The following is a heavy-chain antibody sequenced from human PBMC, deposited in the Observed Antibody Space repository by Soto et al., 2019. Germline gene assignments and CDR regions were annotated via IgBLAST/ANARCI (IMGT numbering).Heavy chain of an antibody. CDR1: GYTFTSYG. Sequence: PSVQWPCKASGYTFTSYGISWVRQAPGQGLEWMGWISAYNGNKNYAQKLQGRVTMTTDTSTSTAYMELRSLRSDDTAVYYCARGSPYDYWGQGTLVTVS. J-gene: IGHJ4*02. V-gene: IGHV1-18*01. CDR3: ARGSPYDY. D-gene: IGHD3-10*01. CDR2: ISAYNGNK.